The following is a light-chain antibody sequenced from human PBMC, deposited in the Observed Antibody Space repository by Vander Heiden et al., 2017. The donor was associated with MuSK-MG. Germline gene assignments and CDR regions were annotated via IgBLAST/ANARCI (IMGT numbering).Light chain of an antibody. Sequence: SYELPQPPSVSVSPGQTASITCSGDKSGDKYACWYQQKPGQSPVCVIYQDSKRPSGIPERFSGSNSGNIANLTISGTQAMDDSYYYSQAWDSSTWVFGGGTKLTGL. CDR2: QDS. CDR3: QAWDSSTWV. CDR1: KSGDKY. J-gene: IGLJ2*01. V-gene: IGLV3-1*01.